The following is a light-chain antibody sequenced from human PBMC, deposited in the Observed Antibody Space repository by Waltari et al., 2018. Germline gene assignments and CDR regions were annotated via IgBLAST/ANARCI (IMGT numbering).Light chain of an antibody. CDR3: QAWDSSTAFYV. V-gene: IGLV3-1*01. CDR1: KLGDKY. Sequence: SYELTQPPSVSVSPGQTASITCSGDKLGDKYACWYQQKPGQSPVLVIYQDSKRPSGSPERFYGSNSGNTATLTIGGTQAMDEADYYCQAWDSSTAFYVFGTGTKVTVL. CDR2: QDS. J-gene: IGLJ1*01.